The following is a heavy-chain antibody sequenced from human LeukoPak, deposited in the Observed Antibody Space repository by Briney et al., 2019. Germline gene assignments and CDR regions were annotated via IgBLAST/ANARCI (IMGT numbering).Heavy chain of an antibody. CDR3: ARRGYYYDSSGYSDAFDI. Sequence: ASVKVSCTASGYTFTAYYMHWVRQAPGQGLEWMGWINPNSGGTNYAQKLQGRVTMTRDTSISTAYMELSRLRSDDTAVYYCARRGYYYDSSGYSDAFDIGGQGTMVTVS. V-gene: IGHV1-2*02. CDR1: GYTFTAYY. J-gene: IGHJ3*02. CDR2: INPNSGGT. D-gene: IGHD3-22*01.